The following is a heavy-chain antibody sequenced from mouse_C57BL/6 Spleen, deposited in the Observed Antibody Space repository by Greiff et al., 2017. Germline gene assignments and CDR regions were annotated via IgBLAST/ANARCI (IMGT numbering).Heavy chain of an antibody. V-gene: IGHV2-6-1*01. J-gene: IGHJ3*01. CDR3: ARHDYYYGSSYGFAD. CDR1: GFSLTSYG. CDR2: IWSDGST. D-gene: IGHD1-1*01. Sequence: QVQLQQSGPGLVAPSQSLSITCTVSGFSLTSYGVHWVRQPPGKGLEWLVVIWSDGSTTYNSALKSRLSISKDNSKRQVFLKMNSLQTDDTAMYYCARHDYYYGSSYGFADWGQGTLVTVSA.